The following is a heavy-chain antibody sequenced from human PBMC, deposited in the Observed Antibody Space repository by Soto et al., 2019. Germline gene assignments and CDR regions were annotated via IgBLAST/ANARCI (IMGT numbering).Heavy chain of an antibody. CDR3: ATISTYYYDSSGWVGY. D-gene: IGHD3-22*01. V-gene: IGHV3-23*01. J-gene: IGHJ4*02. CDR2: ISGSGGST. CDR1: GFTFSSYA. Sequence: EVQLLESGGGLVQPGGSLRLSCAASGFTFSSYAMSWVRQAPGKGLEWVSAISGSGGSTYYADSVKSRFTISRDNSKNTLYLQMNSLRAEDTAVYYCATISTYYYDSSGWVGYWGQGTLVTVSS.